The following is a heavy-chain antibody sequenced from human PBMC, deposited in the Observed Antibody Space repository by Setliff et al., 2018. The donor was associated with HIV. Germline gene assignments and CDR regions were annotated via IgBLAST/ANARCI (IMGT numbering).Heavy chain of an antibody. CDR1: GGTFSSYG. Sequence: GASVKVSCKASGGTFSSYGISWVRQAPGQGLEWMGAIIPMFGTGFYAQKFQGRVTITADESTSTAYMELSSLRSEDTAVYYCARAAYGDQVYGMDVWGQGTTVTVSS. D-gene: IGHD4-17*01. CDR3: ARAAYGDQVYGMDV. V-gene: IGHV1-69*13. J-gene: IGHJ6*02. CDR2: IIPMFGTG.